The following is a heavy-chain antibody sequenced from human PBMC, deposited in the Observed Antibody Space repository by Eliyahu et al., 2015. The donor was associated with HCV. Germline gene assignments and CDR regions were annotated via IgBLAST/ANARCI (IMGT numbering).Heavy chain of an antibody. CDR2: IWYDGSGE. V-gene: IGHV3-33*01. CDR1: GFSFXDYA. Sequence: QVQLAESGGGVVQSGRSLRLSCTASGFSFXDYAMHWVRQSPGKGLGWVAVIWYDGSGEYYADSVKGRFTISRDNSKNTLYVQMNSLRAEDTAVYYCARDTGNFGDYVSGIDYWGQGTLVTVSS. CDR3: ARDTGNFGDYVSGIDY. D-gene: IGHD4-17*01. J-gene: IGHJ4*02.